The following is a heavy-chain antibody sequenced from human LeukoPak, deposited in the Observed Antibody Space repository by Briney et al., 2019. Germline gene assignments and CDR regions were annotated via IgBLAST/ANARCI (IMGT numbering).Heavy chain of an antibody. V-gene: IGHV1-2*02. CDR2: INPNSGGT. CDR1: GYTFTGYY. J-gene: IGHJ4*02. D-gene: IGHD3-3*01. CDR3: ARGSDDFWSGYSPSY. Sequence: ASVKVSCKASGYTFTGYYMHWVRQAPGQGLEWMVWINPNSGGTNYAQKFQGRVTMTRDTSISTAYMELSRLRSDDTAVYYCARGSDDFWSGYSPSYWGQGTLVTVSS.